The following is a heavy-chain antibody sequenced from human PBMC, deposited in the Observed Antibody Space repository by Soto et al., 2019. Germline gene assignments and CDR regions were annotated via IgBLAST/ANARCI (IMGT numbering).Heavy chain of an antibody. J-gene: IGHJ4*02. CDR3: AKGEYDYGDYYPFDY. Sequence: EVQLLESGGGLVQPGGSLRLSCAASGFTFSSYAMSWVRQAPGKGLEWVSAISGSGGGTYYADSVKGRFTIFRDNSKNTLYLQMNSLRAEDTAVYYCAKGEYDYGDYYPFDYWGQGTLVTVSS. V-gene: IGHV3-23*01. CDR2: ISGSGGGT. CDR1: GFTFSSYA. D-gene: IGHD4-17*01.